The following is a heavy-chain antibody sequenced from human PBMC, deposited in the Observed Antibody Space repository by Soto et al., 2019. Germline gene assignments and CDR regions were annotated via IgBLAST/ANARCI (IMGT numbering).Heavy chain of an antibody. CDR3: TREGLRFPMDV. CDR1: GYSFTDYG. CDR2: ISTHNGNR. Sequence: QVHLVQSGAEVKKPGASVKVSCKASGYSFTDYGISWVRQAPGQGLEWMGWISTHNGNRNNAQKLQGRVTMTTDTSTSTAYMELRSLRSDDTAVYYCTREGLRFPMDVWGQGTTVTVSS. D-gene: IGHD3-3*01. J-gene: IGHJ6*02. V-gene: IGHV1-18*01.